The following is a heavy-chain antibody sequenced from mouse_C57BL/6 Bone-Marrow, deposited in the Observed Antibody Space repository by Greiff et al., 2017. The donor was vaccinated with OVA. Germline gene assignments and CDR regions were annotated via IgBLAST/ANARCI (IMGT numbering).Heavy chain of an antibody. V-gene: IGHV1-9*01. CDR2: ILPGSGST. D-gene: IGHD1-1*01. CDR3: ARGEGITTVRPYWYFDV. CDR1: GYTFTGYW. Sequence: QVQLQQSGAELMKPGASVKLSCKATGYTFTGYWIEWVKQRPGHGLEWIGEILPGSGSTNYNEKFKGKATFTADTSSNTAYMQLSSLTTEDSAIYYCARGEGITTVRPYWYFDVWGTGTTVTVSS. J-gene: IGHJ1*03.